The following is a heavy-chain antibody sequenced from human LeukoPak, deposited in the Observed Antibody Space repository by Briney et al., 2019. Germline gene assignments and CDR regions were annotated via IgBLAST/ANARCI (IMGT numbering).Heavy chain of an antibody. CDR1: GFTFGSYA. V-gene: IGHV3-23*01. Sequence: GSLRLSCAASGFTFGSYAVSWVRQAPGVGLEWVSTISGRGGSTFYADSVKGRSTISRDNSKNTLYLQMNSLRADDTAVYYCAKGYYDILTDYFHNWFNPWGQGTLVIVSS. J-gene: IGHJ5*02. CDR2: ISGRGGST. CDR3: AKGYYDILTDYFHNWFNP. D-gene: IGHD3-9*01.